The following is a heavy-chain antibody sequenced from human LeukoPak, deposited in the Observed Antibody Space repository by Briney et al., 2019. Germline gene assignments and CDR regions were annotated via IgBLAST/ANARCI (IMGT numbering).Heavy chain of an antibody. V-gene: IGHV3-21*01. Sequence: PGGSLRLSCAASGFTFSSYSMNWVRQAPGKGLEWVSSISSSSSYIYYADSVKGRFTISRDNAKNSLYLQMNSLRAEDTAVYYCAREVREYSYGYIDFDYWGQGTLVTVSS. CDR1: GFTFSSYS. J-gene: IGHJ4*02. D-gene: IGHD5-18*01. CDR2: ISSSSSYI. CDR3: AREVREYSYGYIDFDY.